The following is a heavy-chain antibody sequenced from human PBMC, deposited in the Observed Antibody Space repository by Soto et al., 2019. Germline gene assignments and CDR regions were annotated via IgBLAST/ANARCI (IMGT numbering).Heavy chain of an antibody. CDR1: GFTFSNNW. CDR3: ASGGMDV. J-gene: IGHJ6*02. Sequence: GGSLRLSCAASGFTFSNNWMYWVRQAPGKGPVWVSRINSDGSSTYYADSVKGRFTISRDNAKNTLYLQINSLRADDTAVYYCASGGMDVWGQGTTVTVSS. V-gene: IGHV3-74*01. CDR2: INSDGSST.